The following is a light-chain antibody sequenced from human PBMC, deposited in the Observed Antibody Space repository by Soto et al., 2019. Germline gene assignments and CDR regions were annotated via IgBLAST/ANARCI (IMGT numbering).Light chain of an antibody. V-gene: IGLV2-8*01. Sequence: QSALTQPPSASGSPGQSVTISCTGTSSDVGGYNYVSWYQQHPGKAPKLMIYEVSKRPSGVPDRFSGSKSGNTASLTVSGLQAEDEADYYCQTYDSNLSGDVVFGGGTKLTVL. J-gene: IGLJ2*01. CDR3: QTYDSNLSGDVV. CDR2: EVS. CDR1: SSDVGGYNY.